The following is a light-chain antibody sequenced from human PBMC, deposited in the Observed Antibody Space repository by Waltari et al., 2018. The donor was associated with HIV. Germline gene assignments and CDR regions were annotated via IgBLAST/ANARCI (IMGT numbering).Light chain of an antibody. CDR2: RNK. Sequence: QSVLTQPPSASGTPGQRITISCSGSSSKIGNNYVHWYQHLPGTAPKLLIYRNKQRASGVPDGFSGAKSGTAAALAISGRRSEDEADYYCVTWADRSSGPVVFGGGTKVTVL. CDR3: VTWADRSSGPVV. J-gene: IGLJ3*02. V-gene: IGLV1-47*01. CDR1: SSKIGNNY.